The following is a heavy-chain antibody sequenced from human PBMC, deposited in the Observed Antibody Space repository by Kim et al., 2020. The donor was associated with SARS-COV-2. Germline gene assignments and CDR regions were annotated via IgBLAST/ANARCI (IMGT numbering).Heavy chain of an antibody. CDR1: GGSISSSSYY. CDR2: IYYSGST. Sequence: SETLSLTCTVSGGSISSSSYYWGWIRQPPGKGLEWIGSIYYSGSTYYNPSLKSRVTISVDTSKNQFSLKLSSVTAADTAVYYCASTPGEMATISYYYYGMDVWGQGTTVTVSS. CDR3: ASTPGEMATISYYYYGMDV. V-gene: IGHV4-39*01. D-gene: IGHD5-12*01. J-gene: IGHJ6*02.